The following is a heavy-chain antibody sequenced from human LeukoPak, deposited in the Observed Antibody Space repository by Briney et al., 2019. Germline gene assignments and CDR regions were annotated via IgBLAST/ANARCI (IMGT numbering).Heavy chain of an antibody. CDR1: GGTFSSYA. CDR2: ISAYNGNT. Sequence: ASVKVSCKASGGTFSSYAISWVRQAPGQGLEWMGWISAYNGNTNYAQKLQGRVTMTTDTSTSTAHMELRSLRSDDAAVYYCARDWSGSHRDDYWGQGTLVTVSS. CDR3: ARDWSGSHRDDY. J-gene: IGHJ4*02. V-gene: IGHV1-18*01. D-gene: IGHD1-26*01.